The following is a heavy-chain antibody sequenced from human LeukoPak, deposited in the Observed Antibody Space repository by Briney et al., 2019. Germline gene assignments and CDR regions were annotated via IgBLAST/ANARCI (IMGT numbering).Heavy chain of an antibody. CDR1: GDSISSSSYY. Sequence: PSETLSLTCTVSGDSISSSSYYWGWIRQPPGKGLEWIGSIYYSGSTYYNPSLKSRVTISLDTSKNQFSLKLSSVTAADTAVYYCARVPYSSGWYFDYWGQGTLVTVSS. J-gene: IGHJ4*02. D-gene: IGHD6-19*01. CDR3: ARVPYSSGWYFDY. V-gene: IGHV4-39*07. CDR2: IYYSGST.